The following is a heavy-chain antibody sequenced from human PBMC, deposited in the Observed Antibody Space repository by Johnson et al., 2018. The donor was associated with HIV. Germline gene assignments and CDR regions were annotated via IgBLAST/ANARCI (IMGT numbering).Heavy chain of an antibody. J-gene: IGHJ3*02. D-gene: IGHD2-2*01. V-gene: IGHV3-7*01. CDR1: GFPFSSFW. Sequence: VQLVESGGGLVQPGGSLRLSCVVSGFPFSSFWMHWVRQTPGKGLEWVANINQDGGEKYYVDSARGRFTISRDNAKNSRYLQMSSLRAEDTAVYYCATDIVVVLALGGDAFDIWGQGTMVIVSS. CDR3: ATDIVVVLALGGDAFDI. CDR2: INQDGGEK.